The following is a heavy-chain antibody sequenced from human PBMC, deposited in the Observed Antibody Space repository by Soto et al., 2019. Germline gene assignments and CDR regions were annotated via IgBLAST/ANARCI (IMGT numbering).Heavy chain of an antibody. CDR2: IIPILGIA. CDR3: ARAGYCTNGVCYRPWYFDL. V-gene: IGHV1-69*02. D-gene: IGHD2-8*01. J-gene: IGHJ2*01. Sequence: GASVKVSCKASGGTFSSYTISWVRQAPGQGLEWMGRIIPILGIANYAQKFQGRVTITADKSTSTAYMELSSLRSEDTAVYFCARAGYCTNGVCYRPWYFDLWGRGTLVTVSS. CDR1: GGTFSSYT.